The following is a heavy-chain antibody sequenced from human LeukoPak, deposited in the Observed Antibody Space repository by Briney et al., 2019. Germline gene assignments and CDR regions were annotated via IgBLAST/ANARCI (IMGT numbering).Heavy chain of an antibody. Sequence: SETLSLTCTVSGGSISSGGYYWSWIRQHPGKGLEWIGEINHSGSTNYNPSLKSRVTISVDTSKNQFSLKLSSVTAADTAVYYCARGSGYSGYGLRRPGRFDPWGQGTLVTVSS. V-gene: IGHV4-39*07. CDR1: GGSISSGGYY. CDR3: ARGSGYSGYGLRRPGRFDP. CDR2: INHSGST. D-gene: IGHD5-12*01. J-gene: IGHJ5*02.